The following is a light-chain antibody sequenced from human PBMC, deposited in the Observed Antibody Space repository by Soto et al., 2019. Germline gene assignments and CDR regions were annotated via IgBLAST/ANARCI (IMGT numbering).Light chain of an antibody. CDR3: TAYISSSTPYV. CDR1: SSDVGTYKY. V-gene: IGLV2-14*01. Sequence: QSALTQPASVSGSPGQSITISCTGNSSDVGTYKYVSWYQQHPGKAPKILIYEVSNRPSGVSNRFSASKSGNTASLTISGLQAEDEADYFCTAYISSSTPYVFGSGTKVTVL. CDR2: EVS. J-gene: IGLJ1*01.